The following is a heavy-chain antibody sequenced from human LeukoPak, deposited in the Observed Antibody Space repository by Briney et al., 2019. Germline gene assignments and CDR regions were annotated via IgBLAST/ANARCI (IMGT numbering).Heavy chain of an antibody. D-gene: IGHD5-24*01. CDR1: GFAFSSYI. Sequence: GGSLRLSCAASGFAFSSYIMNWVRQAPGRGLEWVSSISSSSDYINYAGSVKGRFTVSRDNAKDSLYLQMNSLRAEDTAMYYCARDLVVEMATAAEDYWGQGTLVTVSS. CDR2: ISSSSDYI. J-gene: IGHJ4*02. V-gene: IGHV3-21*01. CDR3: ARDLVVEMATAAEDY.